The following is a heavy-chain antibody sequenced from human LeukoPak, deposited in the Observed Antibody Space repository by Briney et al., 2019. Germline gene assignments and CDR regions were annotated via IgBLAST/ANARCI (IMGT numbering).Heavy chain of an antibody. Sequence: GGSLRLSCAASGFTFSSYAMSWVRQAPGKGLEWVSAISGSGGSTYYADSVKGRFTISRDNSKNTLYLQMNSLRAEDTALYYCAKDIGPLDYYDSSGYLQWWGQGTLVTVSS. J-gene: IGHJ4*02. CDR3: AKDIGPLDYYDSSGYLQW. V-gene: IGHV3-23*01. CDR2: ISGSGGST. D-gene: IGHD3-22*01. CDR1: GFTFSSYA.